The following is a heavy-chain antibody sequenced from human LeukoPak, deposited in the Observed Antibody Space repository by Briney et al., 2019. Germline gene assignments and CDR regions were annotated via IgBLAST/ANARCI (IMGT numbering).Heavy chain of an antibody. Sequence: GGSLRLSCAASGFTFSSYSMNWVRQAPGKGLEWVSYISSSSSTIYYADSVKGRFTISRDNAKNSLYLQMNSLRAEDTAVYYCARENRVVVVTAIINYLDYWGQGTLVTVSS. V-gene: IGHV3-48*01. CDR1: GFTFSSYS. D-gene: IGHD2-21*02. CDR2: ISSSSSTI. J-gene: IGHJ4*02. CDR3: ARENRVVVVTAIINYLDY.